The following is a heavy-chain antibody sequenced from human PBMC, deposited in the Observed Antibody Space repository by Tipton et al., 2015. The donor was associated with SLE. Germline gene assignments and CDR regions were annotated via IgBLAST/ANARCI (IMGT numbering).Heavy chain of an antibody. Sequence: TLSLTCAVYGGSFSGYYWSWIRQPPGKGLEWIGEINHSGSTNYNPSLKSRVTISVDTSKNQFSLKLSPVTAADTAVYYCARGGPYYYGSGSSPAEYFQYWGQGTLVTVSS. J-gene: IGHJ1*01. CDR2: INHSGST. CDR3: ARGGPYYYGSGSSPAEYFQY. CDR1: GGSFSGYY. D-gene: IGHD3-10*01. V-gene: IGHV4-34*01.